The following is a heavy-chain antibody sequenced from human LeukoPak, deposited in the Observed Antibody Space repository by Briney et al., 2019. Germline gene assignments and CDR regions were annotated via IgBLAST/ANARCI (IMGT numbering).Heavy chain of an antibody. CDR1: GGSFSGYY. J-gene: IGHJ5*02. D-gene: IGHD2-15*01. Sequence: SETLSLTCAVYGGSFSGYYWSWIRQPPGKGLEWNGEINHSGSTNYNPSLKSRVTISVDTSKNQFSLKLGSVTAADTAVYYCARGSRHILVVVAATRRNWFDPWGQGTLVTVSS. CDR2: INHSGST. V-gene: IGHV4-34*01. CDR3: ARGSRHILVVVAATRRNWFDP.